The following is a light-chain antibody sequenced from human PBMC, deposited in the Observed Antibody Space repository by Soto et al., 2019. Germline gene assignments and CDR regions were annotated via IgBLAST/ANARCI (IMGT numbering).Light chain of an antibody. V-gene: IGKV3D-15*01. CDR2: GVF. CDR3: HQYNSLPLT. J-gene: IGKJ4*01. CDR1: QYIGNN. Sequence: EIVMTQSPVTLSVSPGESATLSCRASQYIGNNVAWYQKKPGQAPRLLIYGVFTRATGIPARFRGSGSGTEFTLTISSLQSEDFAVYHCHQYNSLPLTVGGGTKVEIK.